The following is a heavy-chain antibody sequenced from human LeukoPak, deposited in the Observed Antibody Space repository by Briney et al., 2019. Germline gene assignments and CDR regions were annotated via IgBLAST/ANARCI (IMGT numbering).Heavy chain of an antibody. J-gene: IGHJ6*03. V-gene: IGHV3-21*01. D-gene: IGHD2-2*01. CDR1: GFTFSPYS. Sequence: GRSLRLSCAASGFTFSPYSMNWVRQAPGKGLEWVSSISGSSNYIYYADSVKGRFTISRDNAKSSMYLQMNSLRAEDTAVYFCARGVSTGHYYYMDVWGKGTTVTVSS. CDR3: ARGVSTGHYYYMDV. CDR2: ISGSSNYI.